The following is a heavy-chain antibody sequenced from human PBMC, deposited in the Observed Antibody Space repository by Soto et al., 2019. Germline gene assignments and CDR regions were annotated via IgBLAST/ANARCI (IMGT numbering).Heavy chain of an antibody. CDR3: AREYYDSSGYYSYFQH. CDR2: IIPIFGTA. D-gene: IGHD3-22*01. CDR1: GGTFSSYA. V-gene: IGHV1-69*12. J-gene: IGHJ1*01. Sequence: QVQLVQSGAEVKKPGSSVKVSCKASGGTFSSYAISWVRQAPGQGLEWMGGIIPIFGTANYAQKFRGRVTITADESTSSAYMELSSLRSEDTAVYYSAREYYDSSGYYSYFQHWGQGTLVTVSS.